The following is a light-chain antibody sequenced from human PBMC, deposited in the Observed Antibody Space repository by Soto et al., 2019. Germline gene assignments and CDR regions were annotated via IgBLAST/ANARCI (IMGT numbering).Light chain of an antibody. J-gene: IGLJ2*01. CDR2: DVS. CDR1: SSDLGGYNY. V-gene: IGLV2-14*01. CDR3: SSYTTSSTHVV. Sequence: QSALTQPASVSGSPGQSITISCTGTSSDLGGYNYVSWYQQHPGKAPKLIIYDVSYRPSGVSNRFSGSKSGKTASLTISGLQAEDEADYYCSSYTTSSTHVVFGGGTKLTVL.